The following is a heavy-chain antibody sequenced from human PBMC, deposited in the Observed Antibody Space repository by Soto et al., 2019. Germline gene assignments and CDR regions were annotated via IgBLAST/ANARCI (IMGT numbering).Heavy chain of an antibody. Sequence: SETLSLTCTVSGGSISSYYWSWIRQPPGKGLEWIGYIYYSGSTNYNPSLKSRVTISVDTSKNQFSLKLSSVTAADTAVYYCSLYGFYRGKPLFDYWGQGTLVTVSS. CDR3: SLYGFYRGKPLFDY. CDR1: GGSISSYY. CDR2: IYYSGST. D-gene: IGHD2-8*01. J-gene: IGHJ4*02. V-gene: IGHV4-59*08.